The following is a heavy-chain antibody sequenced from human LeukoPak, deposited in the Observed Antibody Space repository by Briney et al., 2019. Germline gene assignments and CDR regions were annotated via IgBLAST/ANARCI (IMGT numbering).Heavy chain of an antibody. CDR2: ILSDGKKD. Sequence: GKPLRLSCAASGFKFSDYAMQWLRQTPGKGLEWVGIILSDGKKDFYADPVKGRFTISRDNSKNTLYLQMNSLREDDTAVYYCAKGLHASSWYGGSWGRGTLVTVSS. J-gene: IGHJ5*02. V-gene: IGHV3-30*04. CDR3: AKGLHASSWYGGS. CDR1: GFKFSDYA. D-gene: IGHD6-13*01.